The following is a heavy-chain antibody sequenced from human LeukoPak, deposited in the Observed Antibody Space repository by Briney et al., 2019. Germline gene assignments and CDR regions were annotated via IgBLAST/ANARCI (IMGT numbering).Heavy chain of an antibody. V-gene: IGHV3-20*04. CDR3: ARLAAAGEDYYYMDV. D-gene: IGHD6-13*01. CDR2: INWNGGST. J-gene: IGHJ6*03. CDR1: GFTFDDYG. Sequence: GGSLRLSCAASGFTFDDYGMSWVRQAPGKGLEWVSGINWNGGSTGYADSVKGRFTISRDNAKNSLYLQMNSLRAEDTALYYCARLAAAGEDYYYMDVWGKGTTVTVSS.